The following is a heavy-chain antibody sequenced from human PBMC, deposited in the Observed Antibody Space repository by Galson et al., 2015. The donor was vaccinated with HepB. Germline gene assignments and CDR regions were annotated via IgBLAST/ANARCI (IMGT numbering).Heavy chain of an antibody. J-gene: IGHJ3*02. CDR3: ARGGGYYDDSGYHIDAFDI. Sequence: SVKVSCKASGYTFTSHDINWVRQAPGQGLEWMVWMNHRSGNTGYAREFKGSVTVTRNTSISTAYMELSSLSSDDTAVYYCARGGGYYDDSGYHIDAFDIWGQGTMVSVSS. CDR1: GYTFTSHD. V-gene: IGHV1-8*01. D-gene: IGHD3-22*01. CDR2: MNHRSGNT.